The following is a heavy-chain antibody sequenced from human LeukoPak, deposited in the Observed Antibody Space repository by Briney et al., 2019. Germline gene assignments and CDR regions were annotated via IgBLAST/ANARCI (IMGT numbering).Heavy chain of an antibody. CDR3: TKVRGYSYGYFDF. Sequence: GGSLRLSCVASGFIFDDYAMQWVRQAPGKGLEWVSGISWNSGRIDYADSVKGRFTISRDNAKNSLYLQMNSLRPEDTALYYCTKVRGYSYGYFDFWGLGTLVTVSS. CDR1: GFIFDDYA. J-gene: IGHJ4*02. D-gene: IGHD5-18*01. V-gene: IGHV3-9*01. CDR2: ISWNSGRI.